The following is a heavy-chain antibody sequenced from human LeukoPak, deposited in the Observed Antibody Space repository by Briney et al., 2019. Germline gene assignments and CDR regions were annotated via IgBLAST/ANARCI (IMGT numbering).Heavy chain of an antibody. Sequence: PETLSLTCTVSDGSISSSYWSWIRQPPGKGLEWIGYIYYTGNTNYNPSLKSRVTISVDTSKNQFSLKLSSVTAADTAVYYCARLKGYSSGWYPSYYFDYWGQGTLVTVSS. CDR1: DGSISSSY. V-gene: IGHV4-59*08. CDR3: ARLKGYSSGWYPSYYFDY. J-gene: IGHJ4*02. CDR2: IYYTGNT. D-gene: IGHD6-19*01.